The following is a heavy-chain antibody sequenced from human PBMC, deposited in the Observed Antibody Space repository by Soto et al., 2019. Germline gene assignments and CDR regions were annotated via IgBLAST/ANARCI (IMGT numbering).Heavy chain of an antibody. CDR2: IFHTGNT. Sequence: SETLSLTCTISGCSISSGKWWSWVRQPPGEGLEWIGEIFHTGNTDYKPSLKSRVSILVDKSKNQFSLNLDSVTAADTAVYYCARNLFDSRGYPPEVWGQGILVTVSS. V-gene: IGHV4-4*02. CDR3: ARNLFDSRGYPPEV. D-gene: IGHD3-22*01. CDR1: GCSISSGKW. J-gene: IGHJ4*02.